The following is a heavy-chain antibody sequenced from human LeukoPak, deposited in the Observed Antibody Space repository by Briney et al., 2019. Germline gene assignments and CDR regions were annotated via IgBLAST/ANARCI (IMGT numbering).Heavy chain of an antibody. CDR1: GYTFTSYA. CDR2: INTNTGNP. V-gene: IGHV7-4-1*02. J-gene: IGHJ6*03. D-gene: IGHD2-15*01. CDR3: ARSEAVVAATSYYYYVDV. Sequence: ASVKVSCKASGYTFTSYAMNWVRQAPGQGLEWMGWINTNTGNPTYAQGFTGRFVFSLDTSVSTAYLQISSLKAEDTAVYYCARSEAVVAATSYYYYVDVWGKGTTVTVSS.